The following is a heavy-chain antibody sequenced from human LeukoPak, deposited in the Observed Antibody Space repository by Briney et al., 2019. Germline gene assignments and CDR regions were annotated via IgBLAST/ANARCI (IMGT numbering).Heavy chain of an antibody. D-gene: IGHD6-13*01. CDR3: ARDGQQLANWFDP. CDR1: GGSFSGYY. V-gene: IGHV4-34*01. Sequence: SETLSLTCAVYGGSFSGYYWSWIRQPPGKGLEWIGEINHSGSTNYNPSLKSRVTISVDTSKNQFSLKLSSVTAADTAVYYCARDGQQLANWFDPWGQGTLVTVSS. CDR2: INHSGST. J-gene: IGHJ5*02.